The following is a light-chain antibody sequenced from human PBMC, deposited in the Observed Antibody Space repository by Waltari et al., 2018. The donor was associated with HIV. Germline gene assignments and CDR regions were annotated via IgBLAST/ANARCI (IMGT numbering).Light chain of an antibody. J-gene: IGLJ1*01. CDR3: AAWDDSLNGQV. V-gene: IGLV1-44*01. CDR1: SSTIGSTT. Sequence: QSVLTQPPSPSGTPGQRVTISCSGSSSTIGSTTVNWYQQLPGTAPKLLIYSNNQRPSVVPDRFSGSKSGTSASLAISGLQSEDEADYYCAAWDDSLNGQVFGTGTKVTVL. CDR2: SNN.